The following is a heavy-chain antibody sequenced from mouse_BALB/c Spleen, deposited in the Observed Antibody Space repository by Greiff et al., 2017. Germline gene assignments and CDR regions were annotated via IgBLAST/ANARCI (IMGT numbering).Heavy chain of an antibody. CDR3: SRSYDYDGGAMDY. D-gene: IGHD2-4*01. Sequence: QVQLQQSGAELMKPGASVKISCKATGYTFSSYWIEWVKQRPGHGLEWIGEILPGSGSTNYNEKFKGKATFTADTSSNTAYMQLSSLTSEDSAVYYCSRSYDYDGGAMDYWGQGTSVTVSS. CDR2: ILPGSGST. J-gene: IGHJ4*01. CDR1: GYTFSSYW. V-gene: IGHV1-9*01.